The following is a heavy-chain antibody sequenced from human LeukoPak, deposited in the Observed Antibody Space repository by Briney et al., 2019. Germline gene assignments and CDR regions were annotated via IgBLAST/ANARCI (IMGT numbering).Heavy chain of an antibody. CDR2: ITKKTAI. Sequence: GSLRLSCAASGFSVSDYYMNWIRQSPGKGLEWVSHITKKTAIEYADSVKGRFTISRDNANNLLFLQMDSLRPKDTAVYYCARGTYYSGSGPGNWFDPWGHGTLVTVSS. CDR1: GFSVSDYY. CDR3: ARGTYYSGSGPGNWFDP. D-gene: IGHD3-10*01. J-gene: IGHJ5*02. V-gene: IGHV3-69-1*01.